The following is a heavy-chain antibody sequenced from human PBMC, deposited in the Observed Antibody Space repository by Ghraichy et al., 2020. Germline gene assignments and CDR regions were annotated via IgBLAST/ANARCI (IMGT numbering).Heavy chain of an antibody. V-gene: IGHV4-39*01. Sequence: SETLSLTCTVSEGSISSSSYFWGWIRQPPGKGLERIGSLYYSGSTYNNPSLKSRVTISVDTSKNQFSLKLSSVTAADTAVYYCARGGVVKYYFDDWGQGTLVTVSS. CDR2: LYYSGST. J-gene: IGHJ4*02. D-gene: IGHD3-3*01. CDR1: EGSISSSSYF. CDR3: ARGGVVKYYFDD.